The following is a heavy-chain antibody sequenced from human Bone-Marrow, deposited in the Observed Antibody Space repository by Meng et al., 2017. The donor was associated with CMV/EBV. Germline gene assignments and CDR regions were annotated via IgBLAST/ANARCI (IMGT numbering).Heavy chain of an antibody. V-gene: IGHV4-39*07. CDR2: IYYSGST. CDR1: SISSSSYY. CDR3: ARDGLPSSGWTIRAFDY. D-gene: IGHD6-19*01. Sequence: SISSSSYYWRWIRQPPGKGLEWIGSIYYSGSTYYNPSLKSRVTISVDTSKNQFSLKLSSVTAADTAVYYCARDGLPSSGWTIRAFDYWGQGTLVTVSS. J-gene: IGHJ4*02.